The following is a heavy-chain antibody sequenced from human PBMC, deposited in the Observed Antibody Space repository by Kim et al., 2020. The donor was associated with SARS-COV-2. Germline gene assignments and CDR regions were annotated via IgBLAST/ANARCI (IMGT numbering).Heavy chain of an antibody. Sequence: YVAHVKGRCNTSGDNAKNSLYMQMNSLRAEDTAVYYCARVYGDNAYGFDYWGQGTLVTVSS. CDR3: ARVYGDNAYGFDY. V-gene: IGHV3-7*04. J-gene: IGHJ4*02. D-gene: IGHD4-17*01.